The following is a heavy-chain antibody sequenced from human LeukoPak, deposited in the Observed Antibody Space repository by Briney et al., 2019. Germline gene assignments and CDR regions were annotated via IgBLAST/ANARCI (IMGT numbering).Heavy chain of an antibody. CDR3: ARVMAYSESYDY. V-gene: IGHV1-2*02. J-gene: IGHJ4*02. CDR1: GYTFTGYY. Sequence: ASVKVSFKASGYTFTGYYMHWGRQGPGQGLEWMGWINPNSGGTNYAQKFQGRVTMIRDTSISTAYMELSRLRSEGTALYYCARVMAYSESYDYWGQGTLVTVSS. CDR2: INPNSGGT. D-gene: IGHD1-26*01.